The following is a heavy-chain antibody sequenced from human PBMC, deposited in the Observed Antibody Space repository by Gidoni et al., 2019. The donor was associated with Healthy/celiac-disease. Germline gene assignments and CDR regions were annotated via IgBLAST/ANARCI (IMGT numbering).Heavy chain of an antibody. D-gene: IGHD6-6*01. Sequence: QLQLQESGPGLVKPSETLSLTCTVSGCAISSSSYYWCCIRQPPCKGLEWMGSIYYIGSTYYNPSLKSRVTISVDTSTNQFSLKLSSVTAADTALYYCARRGGIAARIPGWFDPWVQGTLVTVSS. CDR2: IYYIGST. J-gene: IGHJ5*02. CDR3: ARRGGIAARIPGWFDP. CDR1: GCAISSSSYY. V-gene: IGHV4-39*01.